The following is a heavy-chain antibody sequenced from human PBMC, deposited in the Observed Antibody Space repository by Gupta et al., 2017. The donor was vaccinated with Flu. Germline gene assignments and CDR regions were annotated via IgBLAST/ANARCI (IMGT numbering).Heavy chain of an antibody. CDR1: GLTLSSYA. CDR2: ISGTGGST. J-gene: IGHJ4*02. V-gene: IGHV3-23*01. CDR3: AKDGKFDSSGYFYEGYFDS. Sequence: EVQLLESGGGLVQPGGSLRLSCAASGLTLSSYAMSWVRQAPGKGLEWVSFISGTGGSTNYADSVKGRFTISRDNSMNTLYLQMRSLRAEDTAVYYCAKDGKFDSSGYFYEGYFDSWGQGTLVTVSS. D-gene: IGHD3-22*01.